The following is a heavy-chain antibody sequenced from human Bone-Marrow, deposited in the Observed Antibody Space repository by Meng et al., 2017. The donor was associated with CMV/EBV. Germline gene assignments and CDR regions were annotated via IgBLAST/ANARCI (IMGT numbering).Heavy chain of an antibody. CDR2: ISYDGSNK. J-gene: IGHJ4*02. D-gene: IGHD1-26*01. CDR1: GFTFSSYA. V-gene: IGHV3-30*04. CDR3: ARAGGSYYGFLFDY. Sequence: GGSLRLSCAASGFTFSSYAMHWVRQAPGKGLEWVAVISYDGSNKYYADSVKGRFTISRDNSKNTLYLQMNSLRAEDTAVYYCARAGGSYYGFLFDYWGQGTLVTVSS.